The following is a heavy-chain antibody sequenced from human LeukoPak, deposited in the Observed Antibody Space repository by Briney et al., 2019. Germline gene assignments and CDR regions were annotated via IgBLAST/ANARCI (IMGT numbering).Heavy chain of an antibody. CDR3: ARRIQLWSYWHFDL. V-gene: IGHV4-59*08. Sequence: SETLSLTCTVSDGSISGYYWGWIRQAPGRGLEWIAYIHYTGINNYNPSLKSRAAISVDTSTNQFFLKLTSVTAADTAVYYCARRIQLWSYWHFDLRGRGTLVTVSS. D-gene: IGHD5-18*01. J-gene: IGHJ2*01. CDR2: IHYTGIN. CDR1: DGSISGYY.